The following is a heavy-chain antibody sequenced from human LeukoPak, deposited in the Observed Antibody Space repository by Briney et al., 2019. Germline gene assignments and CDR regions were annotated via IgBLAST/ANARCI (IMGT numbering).Heavy chain of an antibody. Sequence: SETLSLTCTVSRGSITGGGYYWSWIRQHPGKGLEWIGYIYYSGTTYYNPSLKSRVAISIDTSKNQFSLKLTSVTAADTAVYYCARGTVGGYDWFGGPFDYWGQGTLVTVSS. J-gene: IGHJ4*02. V-gene: IGHV4-31*03. CDR3: ARGTVGGYDWFGGPFDY. CDR1: RGSITGGGYY. CDR2: IYYSGTT. D-gene: IGHD5-12*01.